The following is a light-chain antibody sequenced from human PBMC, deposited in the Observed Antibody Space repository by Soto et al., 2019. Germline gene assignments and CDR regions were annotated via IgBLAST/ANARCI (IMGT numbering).Light chain of an antibody. CDR3: QYHSA. CDR2: GAS. V-gene: IGKV3-15*01. CDR1: QSVGSS. J-gene: IGKJ1*01. Sequence: EIVMTQSPATLSVSPGERDTLSCRASQSVGSSLAWYQQKPGQAPRLLIYGASTRATGISARFSGTGSGTEITLNFRSLQSDDFEVYYSQYHSAFGQGTKVEIK.